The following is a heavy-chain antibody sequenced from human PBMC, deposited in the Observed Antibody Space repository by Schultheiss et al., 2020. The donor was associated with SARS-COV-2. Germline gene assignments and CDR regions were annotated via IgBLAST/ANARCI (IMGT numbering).Heavy chain of an antibody. Sequence: SVKVSFPASGYTCTSYGISGVRQAPGQGLEWMGWISAYNGNTNYAQKLQGRVTMTTDTSTSTAYMELRSLRSDDTAVYYCARDLNPGFDYWGQGTLVTVSS. CDR3: ARDLNPGFDY. V-gene: IGHV1-18*01. CDR1: GYTCTSYG. J-gene: IGHJ4*02. CDR2: ISAYNGNT.